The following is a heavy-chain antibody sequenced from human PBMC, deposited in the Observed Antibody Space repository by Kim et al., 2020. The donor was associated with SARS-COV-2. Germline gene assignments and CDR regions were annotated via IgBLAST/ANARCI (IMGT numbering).Heavy chain of an antibody. V-gene: IGHV3-23*01. CDR2: ITASGRDT. CDR1: DFTFSNYA. CDR3: ARDVGSNSLDYFDY. Sequence: GGSLRLSCEASDFTFSNYAMNWVRQAPGKGLEWVSAITASGRDTYYADSVKGRFTISRDNSKNSIYLQLDSLRGGDTAIYYCARDVGSNSLDYFDYWGLGTLVTVSS. D-gene: IGHD1-1*01. J-gene: IGHJ4*02.